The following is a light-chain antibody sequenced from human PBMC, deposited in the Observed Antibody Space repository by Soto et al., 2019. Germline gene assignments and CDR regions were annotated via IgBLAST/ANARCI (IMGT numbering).Light chain of an antibody. Sequence: DIQMTQSASAVSASVGDRVTITCRASQSISSWLAWYQQKPGKAPKLLIYDASSLESGVPSRFGGSGSGTEFTLTISSLQPDDFGTYYCQQYETSRTFGQGTKVDIK. CDR2: DAS. CDR3: QQYETSRT. V-gene: IGKV1-5*01. J-gene: IGKJ1*01. CDR1: QSISSW.